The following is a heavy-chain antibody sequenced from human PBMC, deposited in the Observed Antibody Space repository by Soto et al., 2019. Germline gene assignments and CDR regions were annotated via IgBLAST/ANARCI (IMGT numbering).Heavy chain of an antibody. D-gene: IGHD3-22*01. Sequence: SETLSLTCTVSGGSVSSQYWSWIRQPAGKGLEWIGRIYNGGIPLIHPSLESRVALSLDTSKNQFSLTLSSVTAADTAVYYCARGGDYYDSEWDYWGQGTLVTVSS. CDR1: GGSVSSQY. CDR3: ARGGDYYDSEWDY. J-gene: IGHJ4*02. V-gene: IGHV4-4*07. CDR2: IYNGGIP.